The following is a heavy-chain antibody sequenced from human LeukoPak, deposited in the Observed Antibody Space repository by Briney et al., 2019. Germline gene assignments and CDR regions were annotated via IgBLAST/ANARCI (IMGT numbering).Heavy chain of an antibody. J-gene: IGHJ4*02. CDR2: IKRDGSDA. CDR3: ARDANYYDSRGENYFNC. V-gene: IGHV3-7*01. D-gene: IGHD3-22*01. Sequence: GGSLRLSCAASGFAFSSYWMSWVRQAPGKGLEWVANIKRDGSDAYYVDSVKGRFTISRDNAKNSLYLQLNSLRAEDTAVYYCARDANYYDSRGENYFNCWGQGTLVTVSS. CDR1: GFAFSSYW.